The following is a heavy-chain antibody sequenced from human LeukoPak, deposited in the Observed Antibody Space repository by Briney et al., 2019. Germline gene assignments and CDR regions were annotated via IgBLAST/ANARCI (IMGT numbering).Heavy chain of an antibody. J-gene: IGHJ4*02. CDR2: IYYSGST. CDR1: GGSLSSGDYY. D-gene: IGHD4-23*01. V-gene: IGHV4-30-4*01. Sequence: SETLSLTCNVSGGSLSSGDYYWRWIRQPPGKGLEWIGYIYYSGSTYYNPSLKSRVTISVDTSKNQFSLKLSSVTAADTAVYYCARDLLNEGNHLDYWGQGTLVTVSS. CDR3: ARDLLNEGNHLDY.